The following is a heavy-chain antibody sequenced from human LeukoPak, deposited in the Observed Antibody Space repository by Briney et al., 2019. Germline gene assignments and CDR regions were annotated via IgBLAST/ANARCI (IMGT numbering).Heavy chain of an antibody. D-gene: IGHD4-23*01. CDR3: ARDGDYGGTDFDS. CDR1: GFTFSTYT. Sequence: PGGSLRLSCAASGFTFSTYTMNWVRQAPGKGLEWFSYISSSSTYIYYADSVKGRFTISRDNAKNSLYLQMNNLRAEDTAMYYCARDGDYGGTDFDSWGQGTLVTVSS. CDR2: ISSSSTYI. V-gene: IGHV3-21*01. J-gene: IGHJ4*02.